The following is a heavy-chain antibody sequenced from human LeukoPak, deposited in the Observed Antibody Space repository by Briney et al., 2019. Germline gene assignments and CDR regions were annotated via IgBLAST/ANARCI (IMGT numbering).Heavy chain of an antibody. CDR3: ARSLQGGAPTGDI. J-gene: IGHJ3*02. D-gene: IGHD2-21*01. CDR2: IYSGGST. CDR1: GFTFSSYS. V-gene: IGHV3-53*01. Sequence: SGGSLRLSCAASGFTFSSYSINWVRQAPGKGLEWVSVIYSGGSTYYADSVKGRFTISRDNSKNTLYLQMNSLRAEDTAVYYCARSLQGGAPTGDIWGQGTMVTVSS.